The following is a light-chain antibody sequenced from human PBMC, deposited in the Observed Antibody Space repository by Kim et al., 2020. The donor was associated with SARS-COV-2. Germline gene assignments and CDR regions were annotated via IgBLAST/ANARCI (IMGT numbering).Light chain of an antibody. CDR2: TAY. V-gene: IGKV3-20*01. Sequence: EIVLTQSPGTLSLSPGERATLSCRASQSVKSNYLAWYQQRPGQAPRLLVYTAYNRATGIPDRFSGSGSGTDFTLTISRLEPEDFAVYYCQQYGNSHTFGQGTKLEI. CDR3: QQYGNSHT. J-gene: IGKJ2*01. CDR1: QSVKSNY.